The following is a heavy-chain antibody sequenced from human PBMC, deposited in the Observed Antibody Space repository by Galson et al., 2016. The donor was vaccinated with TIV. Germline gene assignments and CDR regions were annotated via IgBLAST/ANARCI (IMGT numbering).Heavy chain of an antibody. Sequence: SLRLSCAASGFTFSAYWMHWVRQTPGKGLEWVANIKQDGSEKYYVDSVKGRFTISRDNAKSSLFLQMNSLRAEDTAVYYCARRYFDLWGRGTLVTVSS. J-gene: IGHJ2*01. CDR1: GFTFSAYW. CDR2: IKQDGSEK. V-gene: IGHV3-7*01. CDR3: ARRYFDL.